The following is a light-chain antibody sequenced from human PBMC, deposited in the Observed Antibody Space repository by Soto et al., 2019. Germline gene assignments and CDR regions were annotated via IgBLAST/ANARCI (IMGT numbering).Light chain of an antibody. CDR2: DAS. CDR1: QSVSNN. J-gene: IGKJ1*01. V-gene: IGKV3-15*01. CDR3: EQYNNWPPWT. Sequence: ILMTQSPATLSVSPGERTTLSCRASQSVSNNLAWYQQKPGQAPRLLIYDASTRATGIPARCSGGGSGTEFTLTISGLQSEDFAVYYCEQYNNWPPWTFGQGTKVEIK.